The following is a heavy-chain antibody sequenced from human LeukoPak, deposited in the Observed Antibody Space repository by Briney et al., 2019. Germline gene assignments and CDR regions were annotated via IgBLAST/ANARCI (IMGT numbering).Heavy chain of an antibody. J-gene: IGHJ6*03. CDR3: ARGLGYYGSGYPRRDYYYYMDV. CDR2: INHSGST. V-gene: IGHV4-34*01. CDR1: GGSFSGYY. D-gene: IGHD3-10*01. Sequence: PSETLSLTCAVYGGSFSGYYWSWIRQPPGKGLEWIGEINHSGSTNYNPSLKSRVTISVDTSKNQFSLKLSSVTAADTAVYYCARGLGYYGSGYPRRDYYYYMDVWGKGTTVTVSS.